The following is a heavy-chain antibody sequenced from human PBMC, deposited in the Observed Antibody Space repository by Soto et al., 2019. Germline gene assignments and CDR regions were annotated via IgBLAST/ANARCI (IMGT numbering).Heavy chain of an antibody. CDR3: AKETTNIVVVVAATDY. CDR1: GFTFSSYA. D-gene: IGHD2-15*01. Sequence: EVQLLESGGGLVQPGGSLRLSCAASGFTFSSYAMSWVRQAPGKGLEWVSAISGSGGSTYYADSVKGRFTISRDNSKNXLYLQMKSLRAEETAVYYCAKETTNIVVVVAATDYWGQGTLVTVSS. J-gene: IGHJ4*02. CDR2: ISGSGGST. V-gene: IGHV3-23*01.